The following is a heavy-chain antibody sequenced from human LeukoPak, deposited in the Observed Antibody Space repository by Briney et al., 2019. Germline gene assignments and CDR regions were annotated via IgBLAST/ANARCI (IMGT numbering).Heavy chain of an antibody. CDR1: GFTFGDYV. D-gene: IGHD7-27*01. CDR2: ISSSSSYI. J-gene: IGHJ4*02. CDR3: AGEPQTGDSLDY. V-gene: IGHV3-21*01. Sequence: PGGSLRLPCTASGFTFGDYVMSWVRQAPGKGLEWVSSISSSSSYIYYADSVKGRFTISRDNAKNSLYLQMNSLRAEDTAVYYCAGEPQTGDSLDYWGQGTLVTVSS.